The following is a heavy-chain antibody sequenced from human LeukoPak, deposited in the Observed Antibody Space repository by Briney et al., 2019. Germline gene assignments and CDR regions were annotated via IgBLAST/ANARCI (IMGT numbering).Heavy chain of an antibody. D-gene: IGHD3-10*01. CDR3: ASERGATQYFDY. V-gene: IGHV1-69*13. Sequence: SVKVSRKAPGGTFSSYAISWVRQAPGQGLEWMGGIIPIFGTANYAQKFQGRVTITADESTSTAYMELSSLRSEDTAVYYCASERGATQYFDYWGQGTLVTVSS. J-gene: IGHJ4*02. CDR1: GGTFSSYA. CDR2: IIPIFGTA.